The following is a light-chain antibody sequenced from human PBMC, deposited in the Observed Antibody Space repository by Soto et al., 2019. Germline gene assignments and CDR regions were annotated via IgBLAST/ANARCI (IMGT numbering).Light chain of an antibody. CDR1: NSDVDDYYY. CDR2: DVT. Sequence: QSALTQPASVSGSPGQSITISCTGTNSDVDDYYYVSWYQQHPGKAPKLMIFDVTKRPSGISSRFSGSKSGSTASLTISGLQPEDEADYYCSSHTGSPSGVFGTGTKLTVL. CDR3: SSHTGSPSGV. V-gene: IGLV2-14*01. J-gene: IGLJ1*01.